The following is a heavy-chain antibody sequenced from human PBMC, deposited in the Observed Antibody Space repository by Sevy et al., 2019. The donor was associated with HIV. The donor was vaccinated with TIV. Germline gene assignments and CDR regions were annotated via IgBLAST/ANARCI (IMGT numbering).Heavy chain of an antibody. CDR1: GFTFSNHG. V-gene: IGHV3-30*02. CDR3: AKDRKVLLVVYAIPFDVFDI. CDR2: IRYDGSNE. Sequence: GESLKISCAASGFTFSNHGMHWVRQAPGKGLEGVAFIRYDGSNEYNGDSVKGRFTISRDNSKNTLYLQMNSLRPEDTAVYYCAKDRKVLLVVYAIPFDVFDIWGQGTMVTVSS. J-gene: IGHJ3*02. D-gene: IGHD2-8*02.